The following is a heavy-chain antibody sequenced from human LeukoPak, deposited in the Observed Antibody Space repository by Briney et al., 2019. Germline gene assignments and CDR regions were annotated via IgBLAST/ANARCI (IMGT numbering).Heavy chain of an antibody. Sequence: PSETLSLTCAVYGGSFSGYYWSWIRQPPGKGLEWIGEINHSGSTNYDPSLKSRVTISVDTSKNQFSLKLGSVTAADTAVYYCARGGGYSSSFSLLFDYWGQGTLVTVSS. J-gene: IGHJ4*02. CDR3: ARGGGYSSSFSLLFDY. CDR1: GGSFSGYY. D-gene: IGHD6-6*01. V-gene: IGHV4-34*01. CDR2: INHSGST.